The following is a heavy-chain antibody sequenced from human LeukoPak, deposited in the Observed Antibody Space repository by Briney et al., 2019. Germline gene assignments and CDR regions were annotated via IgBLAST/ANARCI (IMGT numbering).Heavy chain of an antibody. J-gene: IGHJ4*02. CDR2: IKEDGSEK. CDR1: RFTVSSNY. V-gene: IGHV3-7*02. Sequence: PGGSLRLSCAASRFTVSSNYMSWVRQAPGKGLEWVANIKEDGSEKYYVDSVKGRFTISRDNAKNSLYLQMNSLRDEDTAVYYCATARGYSGYDSVWGQGTLVTVSS. CDR3: ATARGYSGYDSV. D-gene: IGHD5-12*01.